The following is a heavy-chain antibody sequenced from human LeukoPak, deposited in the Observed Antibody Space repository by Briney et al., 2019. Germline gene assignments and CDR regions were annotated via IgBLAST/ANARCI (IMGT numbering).Heavy chain of an antibody. D-gene: IGHD2-15*01. V-gene: IGHV3-53*01. Sequence: GGSLRLSCAASGFTFSDFAMSWVRQAPGKGLEWVSVIYSGGSTYYADSVKGRFTISRDNSKNTLYLQMNSLRAEDTAVYYCARASPAEAVYWGQGTLVTVSS. CDR2: IYSGGST. CDR3: ARASPAEAVY. J-gene: IGHJ4*02. CDR1: GFTFSDFA.